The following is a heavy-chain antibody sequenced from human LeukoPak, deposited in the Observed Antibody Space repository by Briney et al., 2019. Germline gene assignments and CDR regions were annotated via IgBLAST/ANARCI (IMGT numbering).Heavy chain of an antibody. D-gene: IGHD5-18*01. CDR3: ARGTTAMTNFDS. J-gene: IGHJ4*02. V-gene: IGHV1-8*01. CDR1: GYTFTSYD. Sequence: GASVKVSCKASGYTFTSYDINWVRQATGQGLEWMGWMNPNSGNTGYAQKFQGRVTMTRDTSIGTAYMELSSLKSEDTAVYYCARGTTAMTNFDSWGQGTLVTVSS. CDR2: MNPNSGNT.